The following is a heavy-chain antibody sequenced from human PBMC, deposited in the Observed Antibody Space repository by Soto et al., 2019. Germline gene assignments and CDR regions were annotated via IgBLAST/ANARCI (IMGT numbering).Heavy chain of an antibody. V-gene: IGHV4-39*01. CDR1: GGSISSSSYY. CDR2: IYYSGST. J-gene: IGHJ5*02. Sequence: LSLTCAVSGGSISSSSYYWGWIRQPPGKGLEWIGSIYYSGSTYYNPSLKSRVTISVDTSKNQFSLKLSSVTAADTAVYYCARHAYIWGSYPYNWFDPWGQGSLVTVSS. CDR3: ARHAYIWGSYPYNWFDP. D-gene: IGHD3-16*02.